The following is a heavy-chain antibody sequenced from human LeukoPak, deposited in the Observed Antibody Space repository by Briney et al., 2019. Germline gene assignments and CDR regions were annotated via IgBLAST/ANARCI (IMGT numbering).Heavy chain of an antibody. V-gene: IGHV4-30-2*01. CDR3: ARNYYGSGSYYIDL. CDR1: GGSISNGAYS. D-gene: IGHD3-10*01. J-gene: IGHJ5*02. Sequence: RPSETLSLTCTVSGGSISNGAYSWSWIRQPPGKGLEWIGYIYHSGSTYYNPSLKSRVTISLDRSKNQFSVKVNSVTAADTAVYYCARNYYGSGSYYIDLWGQGALVTVSS. CDR2: IYHSGST.